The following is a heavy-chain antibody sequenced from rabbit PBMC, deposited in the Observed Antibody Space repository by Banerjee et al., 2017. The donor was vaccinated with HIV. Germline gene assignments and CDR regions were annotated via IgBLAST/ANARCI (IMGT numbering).Heavy chain of an antibody. Sequence: QEQLVESGGGLVQPEGSLTLTCKASGFDFSSGYDMCWVRQAPGKGLEWIACIYTGSSDITYYASWAKGRFTISKTSSTTVTLQMTSLTAADTATYFCARSDAYYRCFNLWGPGTLVTV. CDR2: IYTGSSDIT. CDR1: GFDFSSGYD. CDR3: ARSDAYYRCFNL. D-gene: IGHD6-1*01. J-gene: IGHJ4*01. V-gene: IGHV1S45*01.